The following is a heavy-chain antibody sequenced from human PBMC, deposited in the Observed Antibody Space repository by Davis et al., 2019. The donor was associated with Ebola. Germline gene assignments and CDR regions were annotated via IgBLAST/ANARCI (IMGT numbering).Heavy chain of an antibody. V-gene: IGHV3-9*01. CDR1: GFTFDDYA. D-gene: IGHD1-7*01. J-gene: IGHJ4*02. CDR2: ISWNSGSI. CDR3: AKFNNWDYRRFDA. Sequence: SLKISCAASGFTFDDYAMHWVRQAPGKGLEWVSGISWNSGSIGYADSVKGRFTISRDNAKNSLYLQMNSLRTEDTGVYYCAKFNNWDYRRFDAWGQGTLVTVSS.